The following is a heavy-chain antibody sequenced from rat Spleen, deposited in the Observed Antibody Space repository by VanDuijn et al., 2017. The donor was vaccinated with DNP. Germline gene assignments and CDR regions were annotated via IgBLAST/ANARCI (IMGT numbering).Heavy chain of an antibody. D-gene: IGHD1-3*01. CDR1: GFTFSDHY. J-gene: IGHJ2*01. CDR2: IGSAAYAP. V-gene: IGHV5-27*01. CDR3: SKDITRFNYGPNLFDN. Sequence: EVRLVESGGDFVQPGGSLKLSCLASGFTFSDHYMAWVRQAPSKGLEWVAYIGSAAYAPYYGDSVKGRFTVSRDNAKNTLYLQMESLRSEDTATYYCSKDITRFNYGPNLFDNWGQGVMVTVSS.